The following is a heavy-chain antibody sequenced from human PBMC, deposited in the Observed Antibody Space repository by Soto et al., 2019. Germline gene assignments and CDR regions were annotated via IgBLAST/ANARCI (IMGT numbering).Heavy chain of an antibody. Sequence: SETLSLTCTVSGGSISSGGYYWSWIRQHPGKGLEWIGYIYYSGSTYYNPSLKSRVTISVDTSKNQFALKLSSVTAAVTAVYYCARCYYGSGSYSWSDKGSYYGMDVWGQGTTVTVSS. CDR3: ARCYYGSGSYSWSDKGSYYGMDV. D-gene: IGHD3-10*01. CDR1: GGSISSGGYY. V-gene: IGHV4-31*03. J-gene: IGHJ6*02. CDR2: IYYSGST.